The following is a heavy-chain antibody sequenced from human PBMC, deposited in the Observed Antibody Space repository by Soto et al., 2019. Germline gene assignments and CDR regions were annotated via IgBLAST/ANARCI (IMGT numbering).Heavy chain of an antibody. Sequence: GGSQRLSCAASGFTFSSYWMSWVRQAPGKGLEWVANIKQDGSEKYYVDSVKGRFTISRDNAKNSLYLQMNSLRAEDTAVYYCATYSGYSGYDYFDYWGQGTLVTVSS. D-gene: IGHD5-12*01. CDR1: GFTFSSYW. CDR3: ATYSGYSGYDYFDY. V-gene: IGHV3-7*01. CDR2: IKQDGSEK. J-gene: IGHJ4*02.